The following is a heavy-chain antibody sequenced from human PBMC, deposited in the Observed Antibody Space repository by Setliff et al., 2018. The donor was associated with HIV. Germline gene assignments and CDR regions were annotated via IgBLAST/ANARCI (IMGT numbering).Heavy chain of an antibody. J-gene: IGHJ4*02. D-gene: IGHD6-6*01. V-gene: IGHV4-34*01. CDR1: NGSFSNYY. Sequence: ASETLSLTCAVYNGSFSNYYWTWIRQPPGKGLEWIGEINHRGSTNYNPSLKSRVTISVDTSKKQFSLNLRSVTAADTAVYYCARGLTARRVGNFDYWGRGTLVTVSS. CDR2: INHRGST. CDR3: ARGLTARRVGNFDY.